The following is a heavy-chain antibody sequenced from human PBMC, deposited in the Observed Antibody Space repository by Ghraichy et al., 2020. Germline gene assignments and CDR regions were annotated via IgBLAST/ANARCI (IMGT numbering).Heavy chain of an antibody. CDR3: ARDPNLFVYFDY. D-gene: IGHD2-21*01. CDR1: GFTFSSYS. J-gene: IGHJ4*02. CDR2: ISSSSSYI. V-gene: IGHV3-21*01. Sequence: GGSLRLSCAASGFTFSSYSMNWVRQAPGKGLEWVSSISSSSSYIYYADSVKGRFTLSRDNAKNSLYLQMSSLRAEDTAVYYCARDPNLFVYFDYWGQGTLVTVSS.